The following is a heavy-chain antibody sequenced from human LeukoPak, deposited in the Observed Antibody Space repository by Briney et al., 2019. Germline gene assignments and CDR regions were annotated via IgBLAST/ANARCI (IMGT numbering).Heavy chain of an antibody. D-gene: IGHD2-15*01. J-gene: IGHJ3*02. Sequence: GASVKVSCKASGSGYTFTDYYLHWVRQAPGQGLEWMGWINPNSGGTNYAQKFQGRVTMTRDTSISTAYMELSSLRSEDTAVYYCAVWGVVVAATDAFDIWGQGTMVTVSS. CDR2: INPNSGGT. V-gene: IGHV1-2*02. CDR3: AVWGVVVAATDAFDI. CDR1: GSGYTFTDYY.